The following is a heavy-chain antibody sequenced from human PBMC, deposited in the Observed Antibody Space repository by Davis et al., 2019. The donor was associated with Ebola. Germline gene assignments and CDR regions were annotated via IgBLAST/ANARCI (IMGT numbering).Heavy chain of an antibody. CDR3: AKNNDGDYYFDS. D-gene: IGHD7-27*01. CDR1: SGFISSGAYY. J-gene: IGHJ4*02. CDR2: IYYNGNT. V-gene: IGHV4-31*03. Sequence: LRLSCTVSSGFISSGAYYWNWIRQHPEKGLEWIGYIYYNGNTYYTPSLKSRIIISIDTSNNQFSLKLNSVTAADTAVYYCAKNNDGDYYFDSWGQGTLVTVSS.